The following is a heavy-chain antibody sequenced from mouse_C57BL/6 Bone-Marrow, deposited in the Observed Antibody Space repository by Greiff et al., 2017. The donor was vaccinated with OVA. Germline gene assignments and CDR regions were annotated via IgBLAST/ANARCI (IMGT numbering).Heavy chain of an antibody. CDR2: ISYSGST. Sequence: EVQLQQSGPGLAKPSQTLSLTCSVTGYSITSDYWNWIRKFPGNKLEYMGYISYSGSTYYNPSLKSRISITRDTSKNQYYLQLNSVTTEDTATYYCARIYYDYDGRFYWYFDVWGTGTTVTVSS. CDR3: ARIYYDYDGRFYWYFDV. J-gene: IGHJ1*03. V-gene: IGHV3-8*01. CDR1: GYSITSDY. D-gene: IGHD2-4*01.